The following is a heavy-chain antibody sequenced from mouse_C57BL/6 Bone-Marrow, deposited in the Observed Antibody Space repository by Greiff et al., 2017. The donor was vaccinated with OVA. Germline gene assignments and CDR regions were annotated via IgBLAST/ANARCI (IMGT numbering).Heavy chain of an antibody. J-gene: IGHJ4*01. V-gene: IGHV1-56*01. D-gene: IGHD1-1*01. CDR1: GYTFTSNW. CDR2: IVPGSGGT. CDR3: AREGNYYCSSYAMDY. Sequence: VQLQQSGPELVRPGASVKISCKAPGYTFTSNWMQWVRQRPGQGLEWIGEIVPGSGGTYYNEKFKGKAILTVDTSSSTAYMELSSLTSEDFAVYFFAREGNYYCSSYAMDYWGQGTSVTVSS.